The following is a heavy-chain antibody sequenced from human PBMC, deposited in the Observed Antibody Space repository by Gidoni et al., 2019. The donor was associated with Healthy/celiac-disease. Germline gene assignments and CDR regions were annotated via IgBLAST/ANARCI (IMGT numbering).Heavy chain of an antibody. J-gene: IGHJ2*01. D-gene: IGHD1-26*01. CDR1: GGSISSSSYY. Sequence: QLQLQESCPGLVKPSETLSLTCTVSGGSISSSSYYWGWIRQPPGKGLGWVWRIYYSWSTYYNPYLKRWGPISVETAKNQVPLKLSSVTAADTAVYYCARHPLVGGPHWYFDLWGRGTLVTVSS. V-gene: IGHV4-39*01. CDR3: ARHPLVGGPHWYFDL. CDR2: IYYSWST.